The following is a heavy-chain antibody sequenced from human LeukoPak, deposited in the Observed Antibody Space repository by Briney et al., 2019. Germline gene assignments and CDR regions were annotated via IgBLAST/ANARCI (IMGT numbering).Heavy chain of an antibody. CDR1: GFTFSNYW. D-gene: IGHD2-15*01. J-gene: IGHJ4*02. CDR3: ARDQRWFDY. CDR2: IKQDGGQK. V-gene: IGHV3-7*05. Sequence: GGSLRLSCAASGFTFSNYWMMWVRQAPGKGLEWVANIKQDGGQKNYVDPVKGRFTISRDNAKNSVYLQMNSLRAEDTAVYYCARDQRWFDYWGQGTLVTVSS.